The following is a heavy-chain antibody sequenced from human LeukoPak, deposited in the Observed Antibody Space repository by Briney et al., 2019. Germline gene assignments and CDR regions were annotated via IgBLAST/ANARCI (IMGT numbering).Heavy chain of an antibody. Sequence: ASVKVSCKASGYTFTSYYMHWVRQAPGQGLEWMGIINPSGGSTSYAQKFQGRVTMTRDTSTSTAYMELRSLRSDDTAVYYCARVGPMIVVVTTYYYMDVWGKGTTVTVSS. CDR1: GYTFTSYY. CDR2: INPSGGST. V-gene: IGHV1-46*01. J-gene: IGHJ6*03. D-gene: IGHD3-22*01. CDR3: ARVGPMIVVVTTYYYMDV.